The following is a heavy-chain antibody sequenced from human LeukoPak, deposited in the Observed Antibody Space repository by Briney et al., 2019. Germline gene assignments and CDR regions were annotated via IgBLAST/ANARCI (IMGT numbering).Heavy chain of an antibody. CDR1: GGSISSYY. J-gene: IGHJ6*03. CDR3: ARHVRDIVVVPAAMRHDYYYMDV. Sequence: SETLSLTCTVSGGSISSYYCSWTRQPPGKGLEWIGYIYTSVSTNYNPSLKSRVTISVDTSKNQFSLKLSSVTAADTAVYYCARHVRDIVVVPAAMRHDYYYMDVWGKGTTVTVSS. CDR2: IYTSVST. V-gene: IGHV4-4*09. D-gene: IGHD2-2*01.